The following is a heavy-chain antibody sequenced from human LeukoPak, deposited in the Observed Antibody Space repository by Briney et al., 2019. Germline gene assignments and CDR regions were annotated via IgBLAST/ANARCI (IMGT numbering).Heavy chain of an antibody. Sequence: PSETLSLTCTVSGGSISSYYWSWIRQPPGKGLEWIGYIYYSGSTNYNPSLKSRVTISVDTSKNQFSLKLSSVTAADTAVYYCARVILHSSGWWVRYFDYWGQGTLVTVSS. CDR1: GGSISSYY. J-gene: IGHJ4*02. CDR2: IYYSGST. D-gene: IGHD6-19*01. CDR3: ARVILHSSGWWVRYFDY. V-gene: IGHV4-59*01.